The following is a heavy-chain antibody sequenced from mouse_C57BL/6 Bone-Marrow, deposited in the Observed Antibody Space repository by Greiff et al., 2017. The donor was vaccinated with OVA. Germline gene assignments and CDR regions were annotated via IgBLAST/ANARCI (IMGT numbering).Heavy chain of an antibody. J-gene: IGHJ1*03. CDR2: IWSGGST. CDR1: GFSLTSYG. D-gene: IGHD1-1*01. CDR3: ASLSSSYFDV. Sequence: QVQLQQSGPGLVQPSQSLSITCTVSGFSLTSYGVHWVRQSPGKGLEWLGVIWSGGSTDYNAAFISSLSINKDNSKSQVFFKMNSLQADDTAIYYCASLSSSYFDVWGTGTTVTVSS. V-gene: IGHV2-2*01.